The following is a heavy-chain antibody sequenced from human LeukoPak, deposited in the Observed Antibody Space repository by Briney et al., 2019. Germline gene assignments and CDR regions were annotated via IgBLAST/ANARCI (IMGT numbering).Heavy chain of an antibody. D-gene: IGHD3-3*01. Sequence: ASAKVSCKASGYTFTDYYLHWVRQAPGQGLEWMGRINPNSGGTNYAQKFQGRVTMTRDTSISTAYMEVSRLRSDDTAVYYCARDGSTIFGVVLLDYWGQGTLVTVFS. V-gene: IGHV1-2*06. J-gene: IGHJ4*02. CDR1: GYTFTDYY. CDR2: INPNSGGT. CDR3: ARDGSTIFGVVLLDY.